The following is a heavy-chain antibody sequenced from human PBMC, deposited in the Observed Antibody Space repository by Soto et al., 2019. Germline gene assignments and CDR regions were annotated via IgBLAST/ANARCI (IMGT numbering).Heavy chain of an antibody. CDR2: INAGNGNT. V-gene: IGHV1-3*05. CDR1: GYTFTSYA. Sequence: QVQLVQSGAEEKKPGASVKVSCKASGYTFTSYAMHWVRQAPGQRLEWMGWINAGNGNTKYSQKFQGRVTITRDTSASTAYMELSSLRSEDTAVYYCARGIAVAGIAFDIWGQGTMVTVSS. J-gene: IGHJ3*02. D-gene: IGHD6-19*01. CDR3: ARGIAVAGIAFDI.